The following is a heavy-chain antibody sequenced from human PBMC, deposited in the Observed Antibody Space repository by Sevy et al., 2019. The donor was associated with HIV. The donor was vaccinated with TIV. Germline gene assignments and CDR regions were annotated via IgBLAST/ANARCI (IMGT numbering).Heavy chain of an antibody. CDR3: ARDILVAGQWRNFDY. J-gene: IGHJ4*02. CDR1: GDSISSSNYY. Sequence: SETLSLTCTVSGDSISSSNYYWNWIRQPAGEGLEWIGRIYTSGSTNYNPSLKSRVTISVDTSKNQFSLKLRSVTAADTAVYYCARDILVAGQWRNFDYWGRGTLVTVSS. D-gene: IGHD6-19*01. V-gene: IGHV4-61*02. CDR2: IYTSGST.